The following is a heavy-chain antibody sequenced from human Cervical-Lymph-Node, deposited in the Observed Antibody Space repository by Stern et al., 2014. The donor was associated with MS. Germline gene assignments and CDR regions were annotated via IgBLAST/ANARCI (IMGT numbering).Heavy chain of an antibody. J-gene: IGHJ4*02. V-gene: IGHV3-23*04. D-gene: IGHD6-19*01. Sequence: EVQLVESGGGLVQPGGSLRLSCAASGFTFSSYAMSWVRQAPGKGLEWVSAISGSGGSTYYADSVKGRFTISRDNSKNTLYLQMNSLRAEDTAVYYCAKAMVGAVAGSRGLDYWGQGTLVTVSS. CDR3: AKAMVGAVAGSRGLDY. CDR1: GFTFSSYA. CDR2: ISGSGGST.